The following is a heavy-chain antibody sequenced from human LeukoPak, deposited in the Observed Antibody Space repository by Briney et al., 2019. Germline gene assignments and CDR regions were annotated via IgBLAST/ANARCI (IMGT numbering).Heavy chain of an antibody. CDR2: INPNRGGT. J-gene: IGHJ3*02. D-gene: IGHD5-18*01. CDR3: ARQTDTDDAFDI. V-gene: IGHV1-2*02. Sequence: EASVKVSCKASGFTFTAYYMHWVRQAPGQRLEWMGWINPNRGGTNYAQNFQGRVIMTWDTSISTASMELSRLRSDDTAVYYCARQTDTDDAFDIWGQGTMVTVSS. CDR1: GFTFTAYY.